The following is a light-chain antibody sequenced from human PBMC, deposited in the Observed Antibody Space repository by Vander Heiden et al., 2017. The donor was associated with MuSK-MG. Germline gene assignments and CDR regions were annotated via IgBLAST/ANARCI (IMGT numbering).Light chain of an antibody. CDR2: AAS. J-gene: IGKJ1*01. V-gene: IGKV1-39*01. CDR1: QGISSY. Sequence: DIQMSPIPSSLSASVGDRVTITCRASQGISSYLNWYQQKPGKAPKLLIYAASSLQSGVPSRFSGSGSGTDFTLTISSLQPEDFATYYCQQHYSNPGTFGQGTKVEIK. CDR3: QQHYSNPGT.